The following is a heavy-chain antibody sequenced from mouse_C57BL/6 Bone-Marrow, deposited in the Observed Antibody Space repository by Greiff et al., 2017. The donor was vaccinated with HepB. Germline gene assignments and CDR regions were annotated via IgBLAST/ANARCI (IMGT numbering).Heavy chain of an antibody. CDR1: GYTFTDYA. V-gene: IGHV1-67*01. CDR2: ISTYYGDA. D-gene: IGHD1-1*01. J-gene: IGHJ3*01. CDR3: ARRGSSYVGFAY. Sequence: VQGVESGPELVRPGVSVKISCKGSGYTFTDYAMHWVKQSHAKSLEWIGVISTYYGDASYNQKFKDKATMTVDKSSSTAYMELARLTSEDSAVYYCARRGSSYVGFAYWGQGTLVTVSA.